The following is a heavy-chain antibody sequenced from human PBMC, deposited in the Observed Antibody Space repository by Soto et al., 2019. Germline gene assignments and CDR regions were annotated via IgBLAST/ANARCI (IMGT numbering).Heavy chain of an antibody. CDR1: GGSISSGGYY. Sequence: QVQLQESGPGLVKPSQTLSLTCTVSGGSISSGGYYWSWIRQHPGKGLEWIGYIYYSGSTYYNPSLTSRVTISVDTSKNRCSLKLSSVTAADTAVYYCAREFGSSWYRGYAFDIWGQGTMVTVSS. D-gene: IGHD6-13*01. V-gene: IGHV4-31*03. J-gene: IGHJ3*02. CDR2: IYYSGST. CDR3: AREFGSSWYRGYAFDI.